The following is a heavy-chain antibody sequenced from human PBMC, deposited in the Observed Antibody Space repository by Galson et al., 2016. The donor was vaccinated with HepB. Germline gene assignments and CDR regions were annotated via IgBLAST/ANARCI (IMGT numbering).Heavy chain of an antibody. CDR2: FIPENVET. V-gene: IGHV1-24*01. Sequence: SVKVSCKVAGHTLGELSTHWVRQAPGKGLEWMGGFIPENVETIYAQNLQGRITMTEDTSTNTAYMELNSLRSEDTAVYYCATEDPVGATAFEFWGQGTLVTVSS. D-gene: IGHD1-26*01. CDR1: GHTLGELS. CDR3: ATEDPVGATAFEF. J-gene: IGHJ4*02.